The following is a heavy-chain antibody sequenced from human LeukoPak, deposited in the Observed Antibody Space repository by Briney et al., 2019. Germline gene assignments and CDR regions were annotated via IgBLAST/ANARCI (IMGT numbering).Heavy chain of an antibody. CDR2: ISYDGTNK. CDR3: ARGRYCSGGSCSSGNWFDP. J-gene: IGHJ5*02. CDR1: GFTFSSYA. Sequence: PGGSLRLSCAASGFTFSSYAMNWVRQAPGKGLEWVAVISYDGTNKYYADSVKGRFTISRDNSKSTLYLQMNSLRAEDTAVYYCARGRYCSGGSCSSGNWFDPWGQGTLVTVSS. D-gene: IGHD2-15*01. V-gene: IGHV3-30*03.